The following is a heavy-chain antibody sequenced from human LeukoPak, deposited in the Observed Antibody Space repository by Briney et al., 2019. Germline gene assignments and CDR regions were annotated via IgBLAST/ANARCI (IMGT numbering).Heavy chain of an antibody. J-gene: IGHJ4*02. V-gene: IGHV4-34*01. CDR2: INHSGST. CDR1: GGSFSGYY. Sequence: KPSETLSLTCAVYGGSFSGYYWSWIRQPPGKGLEWIGEINHSGSTNYNPSLKSRVTISVDTSKNQFSLKLSSVTAADTAVYYCARAHSYSGYAEADYWGQGTLVTVSS. CDR3: ARAHSYSGYAEADY. D-gene: IGHD5-12*01.